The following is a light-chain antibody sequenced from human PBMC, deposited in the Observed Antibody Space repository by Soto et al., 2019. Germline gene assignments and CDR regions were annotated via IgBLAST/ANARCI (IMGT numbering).Light chain of an antibody. CDR1: QSVTNK. CDR3: QPYNKYHAWT. CDR2: NVS. J-gene: IGKJ1*01. Sequence: EIPMTQSPATLSVSPRERATLFCRVTQSVTNKLAWYQQKPCQTPRLLIFNVSTQATGIPARFSGSGSGTEFTLTISIVQSADFAVYYCQPYNKYHAWTFGQGTKV. V-gene: IGKV3-15*01.